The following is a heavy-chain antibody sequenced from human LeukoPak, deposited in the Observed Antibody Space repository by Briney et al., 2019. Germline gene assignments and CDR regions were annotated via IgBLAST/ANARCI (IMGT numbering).Heavy chain of an antibody. D-gene: IGHD3-22*01. J-gene: IGHJ1*01. CDR2: ISGLGATT. CDR1: GFTFGTFD. V-gene: IGHV3-23*01. CDR3: AKAPVSSGYSKYFQH. Sequence: GGSLRLSCGASGFTFGTFDMAWVGQAPGKGLEWVSSISGLGATTYYADSVKGRFTTSRDNSKNSLYLQMQSLRAEDTAVYYCAKAPVSSGYSKYFQHWGQGTLVTVSS.